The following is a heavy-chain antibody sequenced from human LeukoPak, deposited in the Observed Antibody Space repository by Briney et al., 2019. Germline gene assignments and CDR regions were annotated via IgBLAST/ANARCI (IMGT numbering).Heavy chain of an antibody. CDR2: IGVYNGNT. D-gene: IGHD1-20*01. J-gene: IGHJ5*02. CDR3: ARGSSITDANWFDP. Sequence: PLASVKVSCKTSGYTFTSYGINWVRQAPGQGLEWMGWIGVYNGNTNYAQKLQGRVTMTADTSTRTAYMELRDLRSDDTAVYYCARGSSITDANWFDPWGQGTLVTVSS. CDR1: GYTFTSYG. V-gene: IGHV1-18*01.